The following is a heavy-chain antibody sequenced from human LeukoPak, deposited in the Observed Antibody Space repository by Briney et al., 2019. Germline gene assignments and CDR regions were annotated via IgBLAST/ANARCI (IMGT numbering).Heavy chain of an antibody. Sequence: SETLSLTCTVSGGSLSSYYWSWIRQPPGKGLEWIGYIYTSGSNNYNPSLKRQVTISVDTSKNHFSLKLSSVTAADTAVYYCARGTDFWSGYLASTYYMDVWGKGTTVTVSS. CDR1: GGSLSSYY. V-gene: IGHV4-4*09. CDR2: IYTSGSN. D-gene: IGHD3-3*01. J-gene: IGHJ6*03. CDR3: ARGTDFWSGYLASTYYMDV.